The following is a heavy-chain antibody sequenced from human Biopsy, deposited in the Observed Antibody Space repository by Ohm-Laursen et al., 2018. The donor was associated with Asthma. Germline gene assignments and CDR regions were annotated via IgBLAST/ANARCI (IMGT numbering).Heavy chain of an antibody. CDR3: AKRRGYSGHDNDY. Sequence: GSLRLSCAASGFTFGDYWMSWVRQVPGRGLEWVANIKHDGSENNHVDSLKGRFTISRDNAKNSLYLQMNSLRAEDTAVYYCAKRRGYSGHDNDYWGQGTLVIVSS. V-gene: IGHV3-7*01. J-gene: IGHJ4*02. CDR2: IKHDGSEN. D-gene: IGHD5-12*01. CDR1: GFTFGDYW.